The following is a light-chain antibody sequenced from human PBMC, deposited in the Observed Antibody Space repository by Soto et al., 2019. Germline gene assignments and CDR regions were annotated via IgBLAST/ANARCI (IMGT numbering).Light chain of an antibody. CDR3: QQRSNWLIT. CDR1: QNIRSN. CDR2: DAS. J-gene: IGKJ5*01. Sequence: ILLTQSKITLSVSPGERAILSCRASQNIRSNLAWYQQRPGQAPRLLIYDASNRATGIPARFSGSGSGTDFTLTISSLEPEDFAVYYCQQRSNWLITFGQRTLPEI. V-gene: IGKV3-11*01.